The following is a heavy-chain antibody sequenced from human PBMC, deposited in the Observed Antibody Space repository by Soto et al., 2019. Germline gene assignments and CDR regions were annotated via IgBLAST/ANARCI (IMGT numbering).Heavy chain of an antibody. CDR1: GGSISSYY. Sequence: SETLSLTCTVSGGSISSYYWSWIRQPPGKGLEWIGYIYYSGSTNYNPSLKSRVTISVDTSKNQFSLKLSSVTAADTAVYYCARANRDGYNYMTFDYWGQGTQVTVS. V-gene: IGHV4-59*01. CDR3: ARANRDGYNYMTFDY. J-gene: IGHJ4*02. D-gene: IGHD5-12*01. CDR2: IYYSGST.